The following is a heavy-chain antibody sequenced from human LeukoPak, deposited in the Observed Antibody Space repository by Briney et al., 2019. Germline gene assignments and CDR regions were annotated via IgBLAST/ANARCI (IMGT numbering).Heavy chain of an antibody. CDR2: INHSGST. Sequence: PSETLSLTCAVYGGSFSGYYWSWIRQPPGKGLEWIGEINHSGSTNYNPSLKSRVTISVDTSKNQFSLKLSSVTAADTAVYYCASVVVVAATLEAQKDWGQGTLVTVSS. J-gene: IGHJ4*02. CDR3: ASVVVVAATLEAQKD. CDR1: GGSFSGYY. D-gene: IGHD2-15*01. V-gene: IGHV4-34*01.